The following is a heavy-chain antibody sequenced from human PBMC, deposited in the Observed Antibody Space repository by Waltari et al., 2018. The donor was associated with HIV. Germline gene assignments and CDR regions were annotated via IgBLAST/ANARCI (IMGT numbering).Heavy chain of an antibody. J-gene: IGHJ4*02. V-gene: IGHV3-15*05. CDR3: TTDEFYYGNSGYFDY. D-gene: IGHD3-22*01. Sequence: EVQLVESGGDLVKPGGCLRLSCAASGFTFSNAWMSWVRQAPGEGPEWVGRIKSKADGGTTDYAAPVKGRFTISRDDSKNTLYLQMNSLRFEDTAVYYCTTDEFYYGNSGYFDYWGQGTLITVSS. CDR2: IKSKADGGTT. CDR1: GFTFSNAW.